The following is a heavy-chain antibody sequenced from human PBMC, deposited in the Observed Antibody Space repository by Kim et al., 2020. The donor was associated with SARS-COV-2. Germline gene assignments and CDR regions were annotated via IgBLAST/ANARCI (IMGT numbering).Heavy chain of an antibody. CDR3: ARALRGYSPFDY. V-gene: IGHV3-23*01. J-gene: IGHJ4*02. CDR1: GFTFSSYG. CDR2: ISGSGGST. D-gene: IGHD5-18*01. Sequence: GGSLRLSCTASGFTFSSYGMAWVRQAPGRGLEWVSVISGSGGSTNYGDSVKGRFTISRDNSKNTLYLQMNSLRLEDTAVYYCARALRGYSPFDYWGQGTLVPVSS.